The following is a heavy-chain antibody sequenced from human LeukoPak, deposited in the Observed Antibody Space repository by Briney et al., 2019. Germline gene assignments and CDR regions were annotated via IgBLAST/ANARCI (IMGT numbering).Heavy chain of an antibody. D-gene: IGHD3-22*01. Sequence: SETLSLTCAVSGGSISSSSYYWGWIRQPPGKGLEWIGSVYSSGSTYYNQSLMSRVTISVDTSKNQFSLKLSSVTAADTAVYYCARQSDYYDSSGRYRAEHFHHWGQGTLVTVSS. CDR2: VYSSGST. CDR1: GGSISSSSYY. CDR3: ARQSDYYDSSGRYRAEHFHH. V-gene: IGHV4-39*01. J-gene: IGHJ1*01.